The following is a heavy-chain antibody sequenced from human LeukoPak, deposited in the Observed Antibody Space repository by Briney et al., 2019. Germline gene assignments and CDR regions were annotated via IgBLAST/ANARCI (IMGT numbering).Heavy chain of an antibody. CDR1: SGSIGSYY. V-gene: IGHV4-59*01. CDR2: IYYTGST. D-gene: IGHD3-3*01. Sequence: SETLSLTCTVSSGSIGSYYWSWIRQPPGKGLEWIGYIYYTGSTNYNPSLKSRITISVDSSKNHFSLELNSVTAADTAVYYCARDYYDPVAFDIWGQGTMVTVSS. CDR3: ARDYYDPVAFDI. J-gene: IGHJ3*02.